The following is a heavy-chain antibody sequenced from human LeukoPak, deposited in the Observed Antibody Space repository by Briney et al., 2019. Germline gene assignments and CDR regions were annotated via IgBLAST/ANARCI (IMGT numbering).Heavy chain of an antibody. CDR1: GCTFTSYG. D-gene: IGHD2-2*01. J-gene: IGHJ4*02. Sequence: ASVKVSCKASGCTFTSYGISWVRQAPGQGLEWMGWISVYNGNTNYAQKLQGRVAMTTDTSTSTAYMELRSLGSDDTAVYYCAKVPSLKSYASTHFDYWGQGTLVTVSS. V-gene: IGHV1-18*04. CDR3: AKVPSLKSYASTHFDY. CDR2: ISVYNGNT.